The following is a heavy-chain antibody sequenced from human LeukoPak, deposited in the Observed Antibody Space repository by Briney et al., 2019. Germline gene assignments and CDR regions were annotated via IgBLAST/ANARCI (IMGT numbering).Heavy chain of an antibody. CDR1: GFTFTSYN. Sequence: PGGSLRLSCAASGFTFTSYNMNWVRQAPGKGLEWVSSISSSSTYIYYADSVKGRFTISRDNAKNSLYLQMNSLRAEDTAVYYCVREIASAKWGQGTLVTVSS. D-gene: IGHD6-13*01. CDR3: VREIASAK. J-gene: IGHJ4*02. CDR2: ISSSSTYI. V-gene: IGHV3-21*01.